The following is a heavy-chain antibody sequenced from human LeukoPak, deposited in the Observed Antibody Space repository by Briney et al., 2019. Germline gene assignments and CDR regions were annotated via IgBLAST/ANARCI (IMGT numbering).Heavy chain of an antibody. J-gene: IGHJ4*02. Sequence: PGGSLRLSCAASGFTFSSYAMSWVRQAPGKGLEWVSGISGSGGSTYYADSVKGRLTISRDNSKNTLYLQMNSLRAEDTAVYYCANGLVGATAWNWGQGTLVSVSS. CDR1: GFTFSSYA. D-gene: IGHD1-26*01. CDR3: ANGLVGATAWN. V-gene: IGHV3-23*01. CDR2: ISGSGGST.